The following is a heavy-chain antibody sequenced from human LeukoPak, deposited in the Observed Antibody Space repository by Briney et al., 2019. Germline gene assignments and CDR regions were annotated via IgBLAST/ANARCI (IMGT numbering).Heavy chain of an antibody. Sequence: GGSLRLSCAASGFTFSSYAMHWVRQAPGKGLEWVAVISYDGSNKYYADSVKGRFTISRDNSKNTLYLQMNSLRAEDTAVYYCASSLGDILTGYYDYWGQGTLVTVSS. CDR3: ASSLGDILTGYYDY. J-gene: IGHJ4*02. CDR2: ISYDGSNK. CDR1: GFTFSSYA. D-gene: IGHD3-9*01. V-gene: IGHV3-30-3*01.